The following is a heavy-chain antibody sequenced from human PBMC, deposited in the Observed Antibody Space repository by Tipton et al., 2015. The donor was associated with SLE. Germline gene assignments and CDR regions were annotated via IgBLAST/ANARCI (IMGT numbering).Heavy chain of an antibody. J-gene: IGHJ5*02. CDR2: IYYTGTT. Sequence: LRLSCNVTGYSLSSGYYWGWIRQPPGKGLEWIGNIYYTGTTYYNPSLKSRVTISIDKSHNQFSLKLSSVTAADTALYYCARAPTRFYRGNSPYNWFDPWGQGTLVTVSS. CDR3: ARAPTRFYRGNSPYNWFDP. D-gene: IGHD4-23*01. V-gene: IGHV4-38-2*02. CDR1: GYSLSSGYY.